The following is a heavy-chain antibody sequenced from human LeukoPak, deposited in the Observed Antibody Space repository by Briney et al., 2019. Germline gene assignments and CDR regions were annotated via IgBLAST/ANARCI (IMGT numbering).Heavy chain of an antibody. CDR3: ARNLNEAMTTFGGVILLRGNGFDY. J-gene: IGHJ4*02. D-gene: IGHD3-16*02. CDR1: GGSISSSSYY. CDR2: IYYSGST. V-gene: IGHV4-39*01. Sequence: SETLSLTCTVSGGSISSSSYYWGWIRQPPGKGLEWIGRIYYSGSTYYNPSLKSRVTISVDTSKNQFSLKLSSVTAADTAVYYCARNLNEAMTTFGGVILLRGNGFDYWGQGTLVTVSS.